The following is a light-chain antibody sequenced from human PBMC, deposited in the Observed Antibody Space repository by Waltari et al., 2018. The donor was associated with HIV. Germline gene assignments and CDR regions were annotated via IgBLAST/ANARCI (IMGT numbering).Light chain of an antibody. V-gene: IGLV1-47*01. J-gene: IGLJ3*02. CDR2: RNS. CDR3: AAWDDSPSGWV. CDR1: HSTVGGTC. Sequence: QPRPTPPPPSAGAPGQTATIPFSESHSTVGGTCWTWTQQLPGPAPNIISYRNSKRTSGVRDPYSGSKSGTSAALALNNLRSEDEDEDHCAAWDDSPSGWVFGGGTNLTVL.